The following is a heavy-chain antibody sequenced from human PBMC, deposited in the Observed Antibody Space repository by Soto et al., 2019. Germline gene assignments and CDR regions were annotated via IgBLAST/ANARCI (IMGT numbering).Heavy chain of an antibody. D-gene: IGHD2-15*01. CDR3: AKISCGGGSCYWFFDL. CDR2: VSYDGGSK. J-gene: IGHJ2*01. Sequence: QVQLVESGGGVVQPGRSLRLSCAASGFTFSTHGMHWVRQAPGKGLEWVAVVSYDGGSKYYADSVKGRFTASRDNSKNTLYLKMNILRTEDTAVYYCAKISCGGGSCYWFFDLWGRGTLVTVSS. V-gene: IGHV3-30*18. CDR1: GFTFSTHG.